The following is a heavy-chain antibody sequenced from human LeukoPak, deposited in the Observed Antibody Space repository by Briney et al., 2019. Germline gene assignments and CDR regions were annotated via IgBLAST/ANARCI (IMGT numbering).Heavy chain of an antibody. J-gene: IGHJ4*02. CDR3: ARDDYGGRGEFDY. CDR2: ISYDGSSK. Sequence: GGSLRLSCAASGFTFSSYAMHWVRQAPGKGLEWVAVISYDGSSKYYADSVKGRFTISRDNSKNTLYLQMNSLRAEDTAVYYCARDDYGGRGEFDYWGQGTLVTVSS. V-gene: IGHV3-30*04. D-gene: IGHD4-23*01. CDR1: GFTFSSYA.